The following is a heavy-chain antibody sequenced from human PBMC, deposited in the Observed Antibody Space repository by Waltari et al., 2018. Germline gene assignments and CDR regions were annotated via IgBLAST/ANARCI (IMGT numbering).Heavy chain of an antibody. Sequence: EVQLVESGGGLVQPGGSLRLSCAASGFTFSSYSMNWVRQAPGKGLEWVSYISSSSSTIYYADSVKGRFTISRDNAKNSLYLQMNSLRAEDTAVYYCARVGHRGYYYDSSGYKGADYWGQGTLVTVSS. CDR3: ARVGHRGYYYDSSGYKGADY. J-gene: IGHJ4*02. V-gene: IGHV3-48*01. CDR2: ISSSSSTI. CDR1: GFTFSSYS. D-gene: IGHD3-22*01.